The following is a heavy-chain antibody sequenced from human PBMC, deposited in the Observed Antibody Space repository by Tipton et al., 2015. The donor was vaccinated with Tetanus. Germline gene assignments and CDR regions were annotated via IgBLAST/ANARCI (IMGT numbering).Heavy chain of an antibody. J-gene: IGHJ6*01. CDR2: IDPNSGGT. CDR3: ARDRGDYIYYGMDV. Sequence: QLVQSGAEVKKPGASVKVSCKASGYTFTGYYMYWVRQAPGQGLEWMGWIDPNSGGTVYAQKFQGRVTMTRDTSISTAYMERRSLRSDDTAGYYCARDRGDYIYYGMDVWGPGTTVTVS. CDR1: GYTFTGYY. V-gene: IGHV1-2*02. D-gene: IGHD3-22*01.